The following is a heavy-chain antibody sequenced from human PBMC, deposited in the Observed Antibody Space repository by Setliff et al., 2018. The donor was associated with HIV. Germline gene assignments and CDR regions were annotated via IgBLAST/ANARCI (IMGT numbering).Heavy chain of an antibody. V-gene: IGHV4-34*01. CDR3: ARESRNDFWSGYYRTFDI. CDR1: GGSFSDHY. D-gene: IGHD3-3*01. CDR2: INHSGIS. Sequence: SETLSLTCAVYGGSFSDHYWSWIRQPPGKGLEWMGEINHSGISNFNPSLKSRVSIPIDTPRSQFSLKLSSVTAADTAMYFCARESRNDFWSGYYRTFDIWGQGTMVTVSS. J-gene: IGHJ3*02.